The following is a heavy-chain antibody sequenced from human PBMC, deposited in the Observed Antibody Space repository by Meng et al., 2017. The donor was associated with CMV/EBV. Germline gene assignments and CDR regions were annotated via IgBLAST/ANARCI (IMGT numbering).Heavy chain of an antibody. Sequence: GEALKISCAASGFTFSSYWMSWVRQAPGKGLEWVANIKQDGSEKYYVDSVKGRFTISRDNAKNSLYLQMNSLRAEDTAVYSCARDRQWLRFLSSYGIAFFGPVTPFPVSS. CDR1: GFTFSSYW. CDR2: IKQDGSEK. CDR3: ARDRQWLRFLSSYGIAF. V-gene: IGHV3-7*01. J-gene: IGHJ6*02. D-gene: IGHD5-12*01.